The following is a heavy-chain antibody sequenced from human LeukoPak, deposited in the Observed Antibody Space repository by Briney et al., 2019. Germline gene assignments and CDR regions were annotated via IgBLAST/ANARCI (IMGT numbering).Heavy chain of an antibody. CDR3: ARHYSSSWTGAFDI. J-gene: IGHJ3*02. V-gene: IGHV4-34*01. CDR2: INHSGGT. Sequence: SETLSLTCAVYGGSFSGYYWSWIRQPPGKGLEWIGEINHSGGTNYNPSLKGRVTISVDTSKNQFSLKLSSVTAADTAVYYCARHYSSSWTGAFDIWGQGTMVTVSS. CDR1: GGSFSGYY. D-gene: IGHD6-13*01.